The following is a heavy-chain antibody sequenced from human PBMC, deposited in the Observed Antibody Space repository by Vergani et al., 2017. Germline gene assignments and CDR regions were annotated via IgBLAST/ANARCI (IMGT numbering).Heavy chain of an antibody. Sequence: QVQLQQWGAGLLKPSETLSLTCAVYGGSFSGYYWSWIRQPPGKGLEWSGEINHSGSTNYNPSLQSRVTISVETSKNQFSLKLSSVTAADTAVYYCARGKASAFDIWGQGTMVTVSS. J-gene: IGHJ3*02. V-gene: IGHV4-34*01. CDR3: ARGKASAFDI. CDR2: INHSGST. D-gene: IGHD2-2*01. CDR1: GGSFSGYY.